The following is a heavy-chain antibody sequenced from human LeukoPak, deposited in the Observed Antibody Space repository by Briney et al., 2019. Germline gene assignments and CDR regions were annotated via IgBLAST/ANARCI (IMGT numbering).Heavy chain of an antibody. V-gene: IGHV4-38-2*01. D-gene: IGHD3-22*01. CDR1: GYSISSGYY. J-gene: IGHJ4*02. CDR2: IYHSGST. CDR3: ARTSYYYDSSGYSHFDY. Sequence: SETLSLTCAVSGYSISSGYYWGWIRQPPGKGLEWIGSIYHSGSTYYNPSVKSRVTISVDTSKNQFSLKLSSVTAADTAVYYCARTSYYYDSSGYSHFDYWGQGTLVTVSS.